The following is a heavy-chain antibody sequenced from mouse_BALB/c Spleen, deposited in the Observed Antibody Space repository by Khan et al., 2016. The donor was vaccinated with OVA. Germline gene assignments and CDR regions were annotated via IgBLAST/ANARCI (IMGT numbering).Heavy chain of an antibody. J-gene: IGHJ3*01. V-gene: IGHV2-3*01. D-gene: IGHD2-2*01. CDR1: GSSSTSYG. CDR2: IWSGGNT. Sequence: QVQLKESGPGLVAPSQSLSITCTVSGSSSTSYGVSWVRQTPGKGLDWLGEIWSGGNTNYHSSLKSRLTITKDNSKSQVHLKLNSLPTDDTATYYCAIICDGYDGFAYWGQGTLVTVSA. CDR3: AIICDGYDGFAY.